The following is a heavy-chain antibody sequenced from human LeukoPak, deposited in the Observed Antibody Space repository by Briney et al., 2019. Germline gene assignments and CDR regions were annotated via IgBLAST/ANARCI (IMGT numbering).Heavy chain of an antibody. CDR3: ARGSWSRPNYGSGRGVYYYYYMDV. J-gene: IGHJ6*03. CDR2: IFYTGST. Sequence: SETLSLTCTVSGGSISSYYWSWIRQPPGKGLEWIGYIFYTGSTNYNPSLKSRVTISVLTSKNRFSLKLSSVTAADTAVYYCARGSWSRPNYGSGRGVYYYYYMDVWGKGTTVTVSS. V-gene: IGHV4-59*01. CDR1: GGSISSYY. D-gene: IGHD3-10*01.